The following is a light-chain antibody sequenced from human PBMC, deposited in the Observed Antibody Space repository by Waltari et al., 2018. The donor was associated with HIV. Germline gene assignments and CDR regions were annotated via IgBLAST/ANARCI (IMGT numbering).Light chain of an antibody. V-gene: IGKV3-15*01. CDR1: QGVSIN. CDR3: QQYNDWPLT. CDR2: GAS. J-gene: IGKJ4*01. Sequence: EVVMTQSTATLSVSPGERATLSCRASQGVSINLAWHQQKPGQAARRLIYGASTRATGIPARFSGSGAGTEFTLTISSLQSEDCAVYYCQQYNDWPLTFGGGTKVEIK.